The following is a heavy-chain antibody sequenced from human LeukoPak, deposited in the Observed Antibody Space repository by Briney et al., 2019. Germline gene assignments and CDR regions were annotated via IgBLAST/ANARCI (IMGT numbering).Heavy chain of an antibody. J-gene: IGHJ4*02. CDR1: VFTFSSYW. CDR3: ATDDNSGSDY. V-gene: IGHV3-7*01. D-gene: IGHD3-22*01. Sequence: GGSLRLSCAASVFTFSSYWMCWVRQAPGKGLEWVAIIKRDGSEKYYVDSVKGRFTISRDNAKNSLYLQMNSLRAEDTAVYYCATDDNSGSDYWGQGTLVTVSS. CDR2: IKRDGSEK.